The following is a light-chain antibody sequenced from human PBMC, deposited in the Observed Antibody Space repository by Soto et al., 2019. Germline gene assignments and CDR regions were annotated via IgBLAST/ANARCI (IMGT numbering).Light chain of an antibody. CDR2: GAS. Sequence: EIVLTQSPGTLSLSPGERATLSCRASQSVSSSYLAWYQQKPGQAPRLLIYGASTRAAGSPDRFSGSGSGTEFTLTISSLQPDDFATYYCQQYNSYSFGQGTKVDIK. CDR3: QQYNSYS. J-gene: IGKJ1*01. CDR1: QSVSSSY. V-gene: IGKV3-20*01.